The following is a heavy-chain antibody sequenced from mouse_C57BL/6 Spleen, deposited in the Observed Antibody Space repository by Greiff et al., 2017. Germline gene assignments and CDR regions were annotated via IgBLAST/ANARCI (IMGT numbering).Heavy chain of an antibody. CDR1: GYSITSGYD. CDR3: ARGDYGSSSRYAMDY. V-gene: IGHV3-1*01. J-gene: IGHJ4*01. CDR2: ISYSSST. Sequence: EVQRVESGPGMVKPSQSLSLTCTVTGYSITSGYDWHWIRHFPGNKLEWMGYISYSSSTNYNPSLKSRISITHDTSKNHFFLKLNSVTTEDTATYYCARGDYGSSSRYAMDYWGQGTSVTVSS. D-gene: IGHD1-1*01.